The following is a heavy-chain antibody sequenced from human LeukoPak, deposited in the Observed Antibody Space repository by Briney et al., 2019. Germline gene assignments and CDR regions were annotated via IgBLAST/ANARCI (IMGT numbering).Heavy chain of an antibody. D-gene: IGHD3-3*01. V-gene: IGHV1-2*02. CDR1: GYTFTGYY. Sequence: ASVKVSCKAPGYTFTGYYMHWVRPAPGQGLEWMGWINPNSGGTNYAQKFQGRVTMTRDTSISTAYMELSRLRSDDTAVYYCARGSGQQYYDFWSGQPYNWFDPWGQGTLVTVSS. CDR2: INPNSGGT. CDR3: ARGSGQQYYDFWSGQPYNWFDP. J-gene: IGHJ5*02.